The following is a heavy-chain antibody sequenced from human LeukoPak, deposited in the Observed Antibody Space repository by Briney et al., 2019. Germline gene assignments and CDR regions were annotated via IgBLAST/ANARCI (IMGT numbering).Heavy chain of an antibody. Sequence: SETLSLICTVSGGSISSYFWSWIRQPPGKGLVWIGYIYYSGSTNYNPSLKSRVTISVDTSKNQFSLNLSSVTAADTAVYYCARLSYDYSYDYWGQGTLVTVSS. D-gene: IGHD3-22*01. CDR2: IYYSGST. V-gene: IGHV4-59*01. J-gene: IGHJ4*02. CDR3: ARLSYDYSYDY. CDR1: GGSISSYF.